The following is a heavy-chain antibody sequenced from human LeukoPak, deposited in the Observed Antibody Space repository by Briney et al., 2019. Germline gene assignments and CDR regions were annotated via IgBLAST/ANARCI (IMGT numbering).Heavy chain of an antibody. CDR3: ARSLGGSYRRYNWFDS. CDR2: IYSSGST. J-gene: IGHJ5*01. D-gene: IGHD3-16*01. V-gene: IGHV4-59*01. CDR1: GDSISGYD. Sequence: SETLSLTCTVSGDSISGYDWNWIRQPPGKGLEWIGYIYSSGSTNSNPSLKSRVTISVDTSKNHIPRRLSSVTAADTAVYYCARSLGGSYRRYNWFDSWGQGTLVTVSS.